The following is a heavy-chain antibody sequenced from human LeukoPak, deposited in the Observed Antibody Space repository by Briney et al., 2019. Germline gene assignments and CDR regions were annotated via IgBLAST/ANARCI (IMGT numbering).Heavy chain of an antibody. D-gene: IGHD3-22*01. Sequence: SETLSLTCTVSGGSISSYYWSWIRQPPGKGLEWIGYIYYSGTTHYNVSLKTRLTMSIDTSKNQFSLKLSSVTAADTAVYYCARDLMFDSSGFYYLGYWGQGTLVTVSS. CDR2: IYYSGTT. V-gene: IGHV4-59*01. CDR1: GGSISSYY. J-gene: IGHJ4*02. CDR3: ARDLMFDSSGFYYLGY.